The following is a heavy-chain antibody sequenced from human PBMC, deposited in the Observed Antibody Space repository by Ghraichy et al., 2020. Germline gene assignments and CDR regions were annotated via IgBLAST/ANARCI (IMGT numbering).Heavy chain of an antibody. CDR3: ARDLAYMVRGVIV. Sequence: GGSLRLSCAASGFTFSSYSMNWVRQAPGKGLEWVSSISSSSSYIYYADSVKGRFTISRDNAKNSLYLQMNNLRAEDTAVYYCARDLAYMVRGVIVWGQGTLVTVSS. J-gene: IGHJ4*02. V-gene: IGHV3-21*01. CDR2: ISSSSSYI. D-gene: IGHD3-10*01. CDR1: GFTFSSYS.